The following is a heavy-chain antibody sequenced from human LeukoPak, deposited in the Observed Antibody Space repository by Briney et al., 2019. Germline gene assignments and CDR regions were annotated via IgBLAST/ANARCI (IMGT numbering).Heavy chain of an antibody. J-gene: IGHJ4*02. CDR2: MNPNSGNT. CDR3: ARVGQVVSVDY. V-gene: IGHV1-8*01. CDR1: GYTFTTYH. D-gene: IGHD6-6*01. Sequence: AAVKVSCKASGYTFTTYHINWVRQATGQGLEWMGWMNPNSGNTGYAQKFHGRVTMTRSTSISTAYMELSSLTSEDTAVYYCARVGQVVSVDYWGQGTLVTVSS.